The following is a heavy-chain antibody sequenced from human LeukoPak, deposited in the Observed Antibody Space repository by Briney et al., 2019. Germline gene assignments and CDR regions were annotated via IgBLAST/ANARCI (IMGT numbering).Heavy chain of an antibody. CDR2: ISAYNGNT. J-gene: IGHJ6*03. CDR1: GYTFTSYG. V-gene: IGHV1-18*01. D-gene: IGHD5-24*01. Sequence: ASVKVSCKASGYTFTSYGISWVRQAPGQGLEWMGWISAYNGNTNYAQKLQGRVTMTTDTSTSTAYMELRSLRSDDTAVYYCARATTPPWDYYYYVDVWGKGTTVTVSS. CDR3: ARATTPPWDYYYYVDV.